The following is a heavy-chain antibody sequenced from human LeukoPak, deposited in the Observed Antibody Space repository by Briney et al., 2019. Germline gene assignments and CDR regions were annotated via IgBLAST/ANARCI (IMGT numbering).Heavy chain of an antibody. V-gene: IGHV4-39*01. Sequence: SETLSLTCSVSGGSISSSSYYWGWIRQPPGKGLEWTGSIHYTGSTFYNPSLKGRVTISVDTSKHQFSLKLSSVTAADTAVYYCARILGRLFDYWGQGTLVTVSS. J-gene: IGHJ4*02. CDR3: ARILGRLFDY. CDR1: GGSISSSSYY. CDR2: IHYTGST. D-gene: IGHD7-27*01.